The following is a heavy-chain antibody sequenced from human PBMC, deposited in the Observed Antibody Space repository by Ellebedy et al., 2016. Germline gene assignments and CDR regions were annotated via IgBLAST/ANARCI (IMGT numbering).Heavy chain of an antibody. CDR3: ARDSGRASHFRICGDY. V-gene: IGHV1-18*01. CDR2: ISTYDGNT. D-gene: IGHD2-15*01. CDR1: GYTFTSYG. Sequence: ASVKVSCKASGYTFTSYGISWVRQAPGQGLEWMGWISTYDGNTNYAQNLQGRVTMTTDTSTGTVYMELRSLISDDTAVYYCARDSGRASHFRICGDYWGQGTLVTVSS. J-gene: IGHJ4*02.